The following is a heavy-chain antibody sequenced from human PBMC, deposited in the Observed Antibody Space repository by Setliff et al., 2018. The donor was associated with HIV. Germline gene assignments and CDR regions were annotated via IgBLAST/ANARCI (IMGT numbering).Heavy chain of an antibody. D-gene: IGHD6-19*01. Sequence: PSETLSLTCIVSGGSISNHYWSWIRQPPGKGLGWIGYIYYSGSTNYNPSLKSRVTISVDTSKNQFSLKLSSVTAADTAVYYCARGPARAVARPGWLDPWGQGTLVTVSS. J-gene: IGHJ5*02. CDR2: IYYSGST. CDR1: GGSISNHY. V-gene: IGHV4-59*11. CDR3: ARGPARAVARPGWLDP.